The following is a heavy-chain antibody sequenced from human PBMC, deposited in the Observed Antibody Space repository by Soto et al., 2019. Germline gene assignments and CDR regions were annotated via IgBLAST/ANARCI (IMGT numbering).Heavy chain of an antibody. CDR1: GFTFSSSD. CDR2: IGVGKDT. CDR3: AREIGDSVTTAWSLDL. D-gene: IGHD4-17*01. V-gene: IGHV3-13*01. J-gene: IGHJ2*01. Sequence: GGSLRLSCVASGFTFSSSDMHWVRQVAGKGLEWVSAIGVGKDTYYAASVKGRFSISRENGKDTLYLQMNSLRAGDTAVYYCAREIGDSVTTAWSLDLWGRGTLVTVSA.